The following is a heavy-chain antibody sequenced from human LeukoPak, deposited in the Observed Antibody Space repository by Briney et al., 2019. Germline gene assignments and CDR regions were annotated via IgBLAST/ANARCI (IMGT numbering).Heavy chain of an antibody. CDR2: IYSGGST. CDR1: GFTVSSNY. V-gene: IGHV3-53*01. Sequence: GSLRLSCAASGFTVSSNYMSWVRQAPGKGLEWVSVIYSGGSTDYADSVKGRFTISRDSSKNTLYLQMNSLRAEDTAVYYCARTYRTYSSSWYSDYWGQGTLVTVSS. CDR3: ARTYRTYSSSWYSDY. J-gene: IGHJ4*02. D-gene: IGHD6-13*01.